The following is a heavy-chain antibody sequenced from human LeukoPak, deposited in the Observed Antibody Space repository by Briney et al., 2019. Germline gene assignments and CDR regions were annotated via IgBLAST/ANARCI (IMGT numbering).Heavy chain of an antibody. J-gene: IGHJ4*02. Sequence: ASVKVSCKASGYTFTSYDIYWVRQATGQGLEWMGWMNPNSGNTGYAQKFQGRVTMTRNTSISTAYMELSSLRSEDTAVYYCARGRCTTGFMIVLALDYWGQGTLVTVSS. CDR1: GYTFTSYD. CDR2: MNPNSGNT. D-gene: IGHD3-22*01. CDR3: ARGRCTTGFMIVLALDY. V-gene: IGHV1-8*01.